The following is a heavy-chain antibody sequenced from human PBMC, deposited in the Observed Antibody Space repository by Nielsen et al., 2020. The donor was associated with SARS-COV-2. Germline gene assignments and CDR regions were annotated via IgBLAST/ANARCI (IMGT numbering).Heavy chain of an antibody. CDR1: GFTFNIYA. V-gene: IGHV3-23*01. CDR3: AKVWDYYGSGSLATRGGYFDY. Sequence: GESLKISCAASGFTFNIYAMAWVRRAPGRGLQWVTAISASGGSTYYADSVKGRFTISRDNSKNTLYLQMNSLRAEDTAVYYCAKVWDYYGSGSLATRGGYFDYWGQGTLVTVSS. J-gene: IGHJ4*02. CDR2: ISASGGST. D-gene: IGHD3-10*01.